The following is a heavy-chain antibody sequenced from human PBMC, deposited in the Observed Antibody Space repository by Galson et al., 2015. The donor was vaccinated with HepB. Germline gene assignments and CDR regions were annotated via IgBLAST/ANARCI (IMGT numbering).Heavy chain of an antibody. CDR1: GFTFSSYD. CDR2: IGTAGDT. V-gene: IGHV3-13*01. J-gene: IGHJ4*02. CDR3: ARGKGETRAPFDY. Sequence: SLRLSCAASGFTFSSYDMHWVRQATGKGLEWVSAIGTAGDTYYPGSVKGRFTISRENAKNSLYLQMNSLRAGDTAVYYCARGKGETRAPFDYWGQGTLVTVSS. D-gene: IGHD3-16*01.